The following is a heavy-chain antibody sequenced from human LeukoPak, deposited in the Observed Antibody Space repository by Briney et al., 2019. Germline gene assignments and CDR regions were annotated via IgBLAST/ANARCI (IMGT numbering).Heavy chain of an antibody. D-gene: IGHD2-15*01. CDR3: AKGTPRRGYCSGGSCYRNWFDP. Sequence: PGGSLRLSCAASGFTFSSYGMHWVRQAPGKGLEWVAVISYDGSNKYYAGSVKGRFTISRDNSKNTLYLQMNSLRAEDTAVYYCAKGTPRRGYCSGGSCYRNWFDPWGQGTLVTVSS. CDR1: GFTFSSYG. J-gene: IGHJ5*02. CDR2: ISYDGSNK. V-gene: IGHV3-30*18.